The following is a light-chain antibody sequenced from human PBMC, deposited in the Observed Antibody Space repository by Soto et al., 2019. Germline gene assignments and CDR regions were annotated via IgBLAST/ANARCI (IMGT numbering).Light chain of an antibody. J-gene: IGKJ4*01. Sequence: IQLTQSPSSLSASVGDRVTVTCRASQSIRNYLAWYQQKPGRAPKLLISAASTLQSGVPSRFSGSGSGTDFTLTIISLQPEDFATYYCQQLNSYPLTFGGGTKVDIK. CDR3: QQLNSYPLT. CDR1: QSIRNY. V-gene: IGKV1-9*01. CDR2: AAS.